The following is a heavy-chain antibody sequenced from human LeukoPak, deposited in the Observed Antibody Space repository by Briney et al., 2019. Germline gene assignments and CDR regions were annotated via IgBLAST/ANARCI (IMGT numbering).Heavy chain of an antibody. CDR3: ARSYCSSTSCSDYMDV. Sequence: ASVKVSCKASGYTFTGYYMHWVRQAPGQGLEWMGWINPNSGGKNFAQKFQGRVTMTTDTSIITAYMELNRLRSDDTAVYYCARSYCSSTSCSDYMDVWGKGTTVTVSS. CDR1: GYTFTGYY. CDR2: INPNSGGK. J-gene: IGHJ6*03. D-gene: IGHD2-2*01. V-gene: IGHV1-2*02.